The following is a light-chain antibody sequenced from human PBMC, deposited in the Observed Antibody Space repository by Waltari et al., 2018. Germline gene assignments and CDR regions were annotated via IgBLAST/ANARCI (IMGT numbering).Light chain of an antibody. CDR1: QSISRN. CDR3: QQYNNWRT. CDR2: GAF. J-gene: IGKJ2*01. Sequence: EVLMTQSPATLSVSPGERATLSCRASQSISRNLAWYQQKPGQAPRLLIYGAFTRAPGIPARFSGSGSGTDFTISISSLQSEDVAVYYCQQYNNWRTFGQGTKLEMK. V-gene: IGKV3-15*01.